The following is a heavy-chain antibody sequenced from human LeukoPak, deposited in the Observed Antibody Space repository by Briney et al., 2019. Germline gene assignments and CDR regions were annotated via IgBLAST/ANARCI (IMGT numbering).Heavy chain of an antibody. CDR2: FDPEDGET. CDR3: AKLSYDSSGGGPSGFDY. V-gene: IGHV1-24*01. Sequence: ASVKVSCKVSGYTLTELSMHWVRQAPGKGLEWMGGFDPEDGETIYAQKFQGRVTMTEDTSTDTAYMELSSLRSEDTAMYYCAKLSYDSSGGGPSGFDYWGQGTLVTVSS. CDR1: GYTLTELS. J-gene: IGHJ4*02. D-gene: IGHD3-22*01.